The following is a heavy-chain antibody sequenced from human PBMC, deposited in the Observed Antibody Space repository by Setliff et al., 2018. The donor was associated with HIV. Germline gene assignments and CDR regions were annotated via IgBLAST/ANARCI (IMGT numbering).Heavy chain of an antibody. J-gene: IGHJ3*01. V-gene: IGHV4-4*08. Sequence: SETLSLTCTVSGGSISSYYWSWIRQPPGKGLEWIGYIYTSGSTNYNPSIKSRVTISVDTSKNQFSLKLSSVPASDTAVYYCASRAGGDFWGQGTMVTVSS. CDR1: GGSISSYY. CDR2: IYTSGST. D-gene: IGHD3-10*01. CDR3: ASRAGGDF.